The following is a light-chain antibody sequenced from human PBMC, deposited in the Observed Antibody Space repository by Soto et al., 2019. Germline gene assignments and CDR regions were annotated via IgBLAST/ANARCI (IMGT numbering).Light chain of an antibody. J-gene: IGLJ3*02. Sequence: QPVLTQPPSASGTPGQRVTIPCSGSSSNIGSNTVNWYQQVPGTAPQLLIYGQNQRPSGVPDRFSGSKSGTSASLAISGLQSEDEADYYCAVCDDSLDGRGFGGGTKLTV. CDR2: GQN. V-gene: IGLV1-44*01. CDR3: AVCDDSLDGRG. CDR1: SSNIGSNT.